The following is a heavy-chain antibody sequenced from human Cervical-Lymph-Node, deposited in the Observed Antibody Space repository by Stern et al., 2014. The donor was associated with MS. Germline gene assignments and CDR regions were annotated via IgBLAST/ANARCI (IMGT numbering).Heavy chain of an antibody. D-gene: IGHD5-18*01. CDR1: GLTFSSHA. J-gene: IGHJ6*02. Sequence: EVQLVESGGGLVQPGGSLRLSCAASGLTFSSHAMTWVRQSPGRGLEWVSTISGRGGRTDYVDSVKGRFTISRDDSKHTLYLQMNSLRAEDTAVYYCARTKDTVMVTHYYYGMDVWGQGTTVTVSS. V-gene: IGHV3-23*04. CDR3: ARTKDTVMVTHYYYGMDV. CDR2: ISGRGGRT.